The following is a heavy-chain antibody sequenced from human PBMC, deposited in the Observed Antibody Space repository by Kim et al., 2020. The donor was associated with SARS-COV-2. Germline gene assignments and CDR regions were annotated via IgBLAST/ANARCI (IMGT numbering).Heavy chain of an antibody. Sequence: VKGRFTISRDNAKNSLYLQMNSLRAEDTAVYYCARDGGVWFGELFPRFDPWGQGTLVTVSS. V-gene: IGHV3-21*01. D-gene: IGHD3-10*01. CDR3: ARDGGVWFGELFPRFDP. J-gene: IGHJ5*02.